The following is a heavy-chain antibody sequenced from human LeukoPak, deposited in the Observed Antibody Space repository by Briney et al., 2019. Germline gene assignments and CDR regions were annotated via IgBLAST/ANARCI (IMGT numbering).Heavy chain of an antibody. Sequence: PGGSLRLSCAASGFTFSDYYMSWIRQAPGTGLEWVSYISSSGSTIYYADSVKGRFTISRDNAKNSLYLQMNSVRAEDTAVYYCARDRYCSSTSCYADYYYGMDVWGQGTTVTVSS. CDR3: ARDRYCSSTSCYADYYYGMDV. D-gene: IGHD2-2*01. CDR1: GFTFSDYY. CDR2: ISSSGSTI. V-gene: IGHV3-11*01. J-gene: IGHJ6*02.